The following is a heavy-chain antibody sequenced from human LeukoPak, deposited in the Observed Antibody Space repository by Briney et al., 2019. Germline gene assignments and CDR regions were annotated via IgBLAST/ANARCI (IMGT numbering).Heavy chain of an antibody. CDR1: GFTFRDYW. D-gene: IGHD6-13*01. Sequence: GGSLRLSCEASGFTFRDYWMTWVRQAPGKGLEWVANVKQDGTEKFYVDSVKGRFTISRDNGKNSLYLQMNSLRVEDTAMYYCARAGGTSWADYWGQGTLVTVSS. CDR2: VKQDGTEK. J-gene: IGHJ4*02. V-gene: IGHV3-7*01. CDR3: ARAGGTSWADY.